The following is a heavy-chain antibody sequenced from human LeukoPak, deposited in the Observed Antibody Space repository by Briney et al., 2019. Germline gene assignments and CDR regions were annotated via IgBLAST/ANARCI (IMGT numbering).Heavy chain of an antibody. J-gene: IGHJ4*02. CDR3: ARSGSLQWLASYFDY. CDR2: ISSSSSYI. D-gene: IGHD6-19*01. Sequence: PGGSLRLSCAASGFTFSSYSMNWVRQAPGKGLEWVSSISSSSSYIYYADSVKGRFTISRDNAKNSLYLQMNSLRAEDTAVYYCARSGSLQWLASYFDYRGQGTLVTVSS. V-gene: IGHV3-21*01. CDR1: GFTFSSYS.